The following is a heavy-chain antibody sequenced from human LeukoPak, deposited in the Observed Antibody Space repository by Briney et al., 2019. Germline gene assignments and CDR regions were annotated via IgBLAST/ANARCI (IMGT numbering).Heavy chain of an antibody. CDR3: ARTRVAGTGGWFDP. J-gene: IGHJ5*02. CDR1: GGSISSYY. V-gene: IGHV4-4*07. D-gene: IGHD6-19*01. CDR2: IYTSGST. Sequence: SETLSLTCTVSGGSISSYYWSWIRQPAAEGLEWIGRIYTSGSTNYNPSLKSRVTMSVYTSKNQFSLKLSAVTAADTAVYYCARTRVAGTGGWFDPGGRGTLVSVS.